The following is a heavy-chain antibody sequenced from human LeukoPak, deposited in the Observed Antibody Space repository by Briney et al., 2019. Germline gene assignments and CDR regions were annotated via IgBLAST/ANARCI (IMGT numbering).Heavy chain of an antibody. Sequence: SETLSLTCSVSGASISSGSNYWGWIRQPPGKTLEWIGSIYSSGSTFYNPSLKSRVIIIIDTPKNHFSLTPSSVTAADTAVYYCARSDVYGLVGIWGQGTMVTVSS. CDR1: GASISSGSNY. CDR3: ARSDVYGLVGI. D-gene: IGHD3-10*01. V-gene: IGHV4-39*07. CDR2: IYSSGST. J-gene: IGHJ3*02.